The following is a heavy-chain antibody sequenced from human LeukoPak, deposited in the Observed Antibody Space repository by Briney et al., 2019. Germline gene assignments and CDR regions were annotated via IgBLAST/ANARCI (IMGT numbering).Heavy chain of an antibody. CDR2: ISAYNGNT. Sequence: ASVKVSCKASGYTFTSYGISWVRQAPGQGLEWRGWISAYNGNTNYAQKLQGRVTMTTDTSTSTAYMELRSLRSDDTAVYYCARLDPTRIAARHSYSFDYWGQGTLVTVSS. CDR1: GYTFTSYG. D-gene: IGHD6-6*01. J-gene: IGHJ4*02. V-gene: IGHV1-18*01. CDR3: ARLDPTRIAARHSYSFDY.